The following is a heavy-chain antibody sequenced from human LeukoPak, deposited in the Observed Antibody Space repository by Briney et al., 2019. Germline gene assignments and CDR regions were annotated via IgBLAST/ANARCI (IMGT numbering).Heavy chain of an antibody. Sequence: GGSLRLSCAASGFTLSNYAMHWVRQAPGKGLEWVAIITYDGSNKDYADVVKGRFTISRDNSKNTLYLQMNSLRADDTAVYYCARPTYDSSDYEYFQHWGQGTLVTVSS. J-gene: IGHJ1*01. D-gene: IGHD3-22*01. CDR3: ARPTYDSSDYEYFQH. V-gene: IGHV3-30*04. CDR2: ITYDGSNK. CDR1: GFTLSNYA.